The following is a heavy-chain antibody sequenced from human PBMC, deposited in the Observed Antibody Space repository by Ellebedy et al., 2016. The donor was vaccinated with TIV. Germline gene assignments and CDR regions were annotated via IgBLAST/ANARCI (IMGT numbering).Heavy chain of an antibody. Sequence: LRLSCAVSGYSISSSNWWGWIRQPPGKGLEWIGNIYYSGSTYYNPSLKSRVTMSVDTSKNQFSLKLSSVTAVDTAVYYCARSQTGYAGWFDPWGQGTLVTVSS. V-gene: IGHV4-28*01. CDR2: IYYSGST. J-gene: IGHJ5*02. CDR3: ARSQTGYAGWFDP. D-gene: IGHD3-9*01. CDR1: GYSISSSNW.